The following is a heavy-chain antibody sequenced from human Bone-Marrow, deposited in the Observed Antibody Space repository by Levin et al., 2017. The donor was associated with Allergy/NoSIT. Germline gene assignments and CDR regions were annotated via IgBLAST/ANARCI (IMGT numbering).Heavy chain of an antibody. CDR1: GGSISSGNW. CDR2: ISHTGDP. J-gene: IGHJ4*02. D-gene: IGHD1-14*01. Sequence: SQTLSLTCAVSGGSISSGNWWGWVRQSPEKGLEWIGEISHTGDPNYNPSLTSRVTILMDKSKNQFSLNLNSVTAADAAVYYCAFSRGFAELSGWGQGTLVTVSS. CDR3: AFSRGFAELSG. V-gene: IGHV4/OR15-8*02.